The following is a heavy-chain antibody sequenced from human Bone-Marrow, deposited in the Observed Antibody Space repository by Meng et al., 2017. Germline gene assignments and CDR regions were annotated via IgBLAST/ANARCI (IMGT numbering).Heavy chain of an antibody. Sequence: GGSLRLSWAASGFTFSNACMSWVRQAPGKGLEWVGRINIKTAGGTTDYAAHVKGRFTIARDDSKNTLYLQMNSLKTEDTAVYYCAKDPDYYDDSSGYSFDIWGQGTMVTVSS. J-gene: IGHJ3*02. V-gene: IGHV3-15*01. CDR2: INIKTAGGTT. CDR3: AKDPDYYDDSSGYSFDI. CDR1: GFTFSNAC. D-gene: IGHD3-22*01.